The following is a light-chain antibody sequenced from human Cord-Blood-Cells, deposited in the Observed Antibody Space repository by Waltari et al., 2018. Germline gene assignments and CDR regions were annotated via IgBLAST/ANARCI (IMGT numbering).Light chain of an antibody. CDR2: EGS. CDR3: CSYAGSSTWV. CDR1: SRVFGGYKL. Sequence: QSALTQPASVSGSPGQSITISCTGPSRVFGGYKLVSWYQQHPGKGPKLMFYEGSKGPSRVPNRFSGSRFGNTASLTFSGLQSENEADYYCCSYAGSSTWVFGGGTKLTVL. V-gene: IGLV2-23*01. J-gene: IGLJ3*02.